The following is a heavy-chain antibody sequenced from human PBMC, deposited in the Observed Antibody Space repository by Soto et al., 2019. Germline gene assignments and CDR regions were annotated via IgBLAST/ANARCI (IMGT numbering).Heavy chain of an antibody. CDR3: TTERVALVGARLLWYFDL. CDR1: GFTFSNAW. J-gene: IGHJ2*01. V-gene: IGHV3-15*01. D-gene: IGHD2-21*02. Sequence: PGGSLRLSCAASGFTFSNAWMSWVRQAPGKGLEWVGRIKSKTDGGTTDYAAPVKGRFTISRDDSKNTLYLQMNSLKTEDTAVYYCTTERVALVGARLLWYFDLWGRGTLVTVSS. CDR2: IKSKTDGGTT.